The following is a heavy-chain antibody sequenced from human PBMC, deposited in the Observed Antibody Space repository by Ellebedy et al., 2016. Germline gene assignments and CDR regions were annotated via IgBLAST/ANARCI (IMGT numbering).Heavy chain of an antibody. CDR2: ISSSSSTI. V-gene: IGHV3-48*04. CDR3: ARDPTLPYCGGDCYSSTSGTDYYYGMDV. J-gene: IGHJ6*02. Sequence: GGSLRLSCAASGFTFSSYSMNWVRQAPGKGLEWVSYISSSSSTIYYADSVKGRFTISGDNAKNSLYLQMNSLRAEDTAVYYCARDPTLPYCGGDCYSSTSGTDYYYGMDVWGQGTTVTVSS. CDR1: GFTFSSYS. D-gene: IGHD2-21*02.